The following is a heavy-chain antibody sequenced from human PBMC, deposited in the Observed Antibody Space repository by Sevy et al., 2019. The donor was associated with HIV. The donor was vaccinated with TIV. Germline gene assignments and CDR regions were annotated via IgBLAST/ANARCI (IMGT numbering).Heavy chain of an antibody. D-gene: IGHD3-22*01. V-gene: IGHV1-24*01. CDR1: GYTLNEFS. J-gene: IGHJ4*02. CDR2: FDPEDGDPEDGKT. Sequence: ASVKVSCKVSGYTLNEFSMHWVRQAPGKGLEWMTTFDPEDGDPEDGKTIYAQKFLGRVTVTEDTSTDTAYMELSSLRSDDTAVYYCATTKDYYDSSGYPFDYWGQRTLVTVSS. CDR3: ATTKDYYDSSGYPFDY.